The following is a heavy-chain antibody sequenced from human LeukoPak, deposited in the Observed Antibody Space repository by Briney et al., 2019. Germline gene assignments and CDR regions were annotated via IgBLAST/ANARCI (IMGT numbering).Heavy chain of an antibody. V-gene: IGHV1-46*01. CDR2: INPSGGST. J-gene: IGHJ6*02. Sequence: ASVKVSCKASGYTFTSYYVHWVRQAPGQGLEWMGIINPSGGSTSYAQKFQGRVTMTRDTSTSTVYMELSSLRSEDTAVYYCARDRVDTAMVTGYGMDVWGQGTTVTVSS. D-gene: IGHD5-18*01. CDR1: GYTFTSYY. CDR3: ARDRVDTAMVTGYGMDV.